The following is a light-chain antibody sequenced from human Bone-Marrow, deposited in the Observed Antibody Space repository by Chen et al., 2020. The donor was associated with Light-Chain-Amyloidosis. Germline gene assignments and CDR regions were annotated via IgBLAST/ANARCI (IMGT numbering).Light chain of an antibody. J-gene: IGLJ3*02. CDR3: QVWDRSSDRPV. CDR2: DDS. Sequence: SYVLTQPSSVSVAPGQTATIACGGNNIGSTSVHWYQQTPGQAPLLVVYDDSDRPSGIPERLSGSNSGNPATLPISRVEAGDEADYYCQVWDRSSDRPVFGGGTTLTVL. V-gene: IGLV3-21*02. CDR1: NIGSTS.